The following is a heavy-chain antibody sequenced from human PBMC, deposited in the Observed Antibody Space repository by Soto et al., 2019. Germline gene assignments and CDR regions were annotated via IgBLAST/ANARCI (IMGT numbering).Heavy chain of an antibody. CDR3: ATDLSPYSDYDDESTSEKWFDP. J-gene: IGHJ5*02. CDR2: ISKSGSII. CDR1: GFTFSDYY. V-gene: IGHV3-11*01. D-gene: IGHD3-22*01. Sequence: GGSLRLSCAASGFTFSDYYMSWLRQPPGKGLEWVSYISKSGSIIHFADSVKGRFAISRDNAKNTLYLQMSSLRAEDTALYYCATDLSPYSDYDDESTSEKWFDPWGQGNLVTVSS.